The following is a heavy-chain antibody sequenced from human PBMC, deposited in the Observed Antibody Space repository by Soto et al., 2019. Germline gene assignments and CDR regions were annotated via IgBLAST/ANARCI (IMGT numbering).Heavy chain of an antibody. Sequence: ASVKVSCKASGYTFTGYYMHWVRQAPGQGLEWMGWINPNSGGTNYAQKFQGWVTMTRDTSISTAYMELSRLRSDDTAVYYCARGENIVVVTAAMTYRFDTWGQGTLVTVSS. V-gene: IGHV1-2*04. J-gene: IGHJ5*02. CDR1: GYTFTGYY. CDR2: INPNSGGT. D-gene: IGHD2-2*01. CDR3: ARGENIVVVTAAMTYRFDT.